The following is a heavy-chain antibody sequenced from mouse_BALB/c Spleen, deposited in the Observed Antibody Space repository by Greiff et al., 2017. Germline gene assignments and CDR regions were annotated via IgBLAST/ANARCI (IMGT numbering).Heavy chain of an antibody. V-gene: IGHV2-9*02. CDR1: GFSLTSYG. CDR2: IWAGGST. Sequence: QVQLKQSGPGLVAPSQSLSITCTVSGFSLTSYGVHWVRQPPGKGLEWLGVIWAGGSTNYNSALMSRLSISKDNSKSQVFLKMNSLQTDDTAMYYCAREGYYGNSFYAMDYWGQGTSVTVSS. D-gene: IGHD2-1*01. CDR3: AREGYYGNSFYAMDY. J-gene: IGHJ4*01.